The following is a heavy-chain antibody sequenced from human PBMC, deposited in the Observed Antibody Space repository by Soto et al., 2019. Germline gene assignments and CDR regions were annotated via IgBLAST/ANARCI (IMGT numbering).Heavy chain of an antibody. CDR2: ISSSRGTI. J-gene: IGHJ4*02. D-gene: IGHD6-19*01. Sequence: RQCGAAAGFIVIGGSRNCVRQAPGKGLEWVSYISSSRGTIYYADSVKGRFTISRDNAKNSLYLQMDSLRAEDTAVYYCARDPIGYSSGWPLFDYWGQGTLVTVSS. CDR1: GFIVIGGS. V-gene: IGHV3-48*01. CDR3: ARDPIGYSSGWPLFDY.